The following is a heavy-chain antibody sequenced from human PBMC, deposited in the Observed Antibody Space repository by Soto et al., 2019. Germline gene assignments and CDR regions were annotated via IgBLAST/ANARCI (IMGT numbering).Heavy chain of an antibody. CDR1: GYTFTSYY. D-gene: IGHD2-2*02. J-gene: IGHJ6*02. CDR3: ARDRAGSYSYYYYGMDV. CDR2: INPSGGST. V-gene: IGHV1-46*01. Sequence: GASVKPSCKASGYTFTSYYLHWVRQAPRQGLEWMGIINPSGGSTSYAQKFQGRVTMTRDTSTSTVYMELSSLRSEDTAVYYCARDRAGSYSYYYYGMDVWGQGTTVTVSS.